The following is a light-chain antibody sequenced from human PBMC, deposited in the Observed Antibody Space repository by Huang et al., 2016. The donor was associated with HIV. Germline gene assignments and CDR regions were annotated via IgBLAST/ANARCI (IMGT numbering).Light chain of an antibody. CDR2: GAS. CDR3: QQYHNWPAS. CDR1: QSVSSD. Sequence: EIVMTQSPATLSVSPGERATLSCRASQSVSSDSAWYQRRPGQAPRLLIYGASTRATGIPARFRAGGSGTEFTLIISSLQSEDFALYFCQQYHNWPASFGQGTKLELK. V-gene: IGKV3-15*01. J-gene: IGKJ2*01.